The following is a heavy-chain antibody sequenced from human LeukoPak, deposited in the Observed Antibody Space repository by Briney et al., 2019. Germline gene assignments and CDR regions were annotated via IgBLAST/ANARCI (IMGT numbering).Heavy chain of an antibody. CDR2: ISSSSSTI. Sequence: PGGSLRLSCAASGFTFSSYSMNWVRQAPGKGLEWVSYISSSSSTIYYADSVKGRFTISRDNAKNSLYLQMNSLRAEDTAVYYCARKEVRGIAAPPGAFDIWGQGTMVTVSS. V-gene: IGHV3-48*01. CDR1: GFTFSSYS. J-gene: IGHJ3*02. CDR3: ARKEVRGIAAPPGAFDI. D-gene: IGHD6-6*01.